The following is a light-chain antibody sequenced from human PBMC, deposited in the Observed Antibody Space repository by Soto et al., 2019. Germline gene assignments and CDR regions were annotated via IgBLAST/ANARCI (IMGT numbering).Light chain of an antibody. CDR2: RAS. Sequence: EIVMTQSPATLSVSPGVRATLSCRASQSVSSYLAWYQQRPGQPPRLLIYRASTRATGIPARFSGSGSGTEFSLTISSLQSEDLAVYYCQQYSTWPPRYTFGQGTKLEI. CDR1: QSVSSY. CDR3: QQYSTWPPRYT. J-gene: IGKJ2*01. V-gene: IGKV3-15*01.